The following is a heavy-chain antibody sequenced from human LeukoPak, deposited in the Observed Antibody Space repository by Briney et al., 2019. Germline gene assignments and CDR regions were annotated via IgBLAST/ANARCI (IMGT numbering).Heavy chain of an antibody. CDR3: EQKGYGSLTYFDS. Sequence: GGSLRLSCAASGFTFSSYAMSWVRQAPGKGLEWVSGISGSGGSTYYADSVKGRFTISRDNSKNTLYLQMNSLRAEDTAVYYCEQKGYGSLTYFDSWGQGTLVTVSS. CDR2: ISGSGGST. CDR1: GFTFSSYA. V-gene: IGHV3-23*01. J-gene: IGHJ4*02. D-gene: IGHD3-10*01.